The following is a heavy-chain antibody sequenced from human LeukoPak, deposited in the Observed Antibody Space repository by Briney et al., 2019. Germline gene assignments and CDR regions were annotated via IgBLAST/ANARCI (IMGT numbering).Heavy chain of an antibody. J-gene: IGHJ4*02. CDR2: INPNSGGT. Sequence: ASVKVSCKASGYTFTGYYMHWLRQAPGQGLEWMGWINPNSGGTNYAQKFQDRVTMTRDTSISTAYMELSRLRSDDTAVYYCAFRTEASGYDYWGQGTLVTVSS. V-gene: IGHV1-2*02. D-gene: IGHD5-12*01. CDR3: AFRTEASGYDY. CDR1: GYTFTGYY.